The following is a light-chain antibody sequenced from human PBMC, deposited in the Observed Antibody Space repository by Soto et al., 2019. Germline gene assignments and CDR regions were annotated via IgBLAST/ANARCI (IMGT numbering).Light chain of an antibody. J-gene: IGKJ4*01. CDR1: HIVSSTC. CDR2: GAS. V-gene: IGKV3-20*01. Sequence: EIVLTQSPGTLSLSPGERATLSCRASHIVSSTCLTWYQQKPGQAPRRLIYGASIRATGIPDRFSGSGSGTDFTLTISRLEPEDFAVYYCQYYGNSPRVTFGGGTKVEIK. CDR3: QYYGNSPRVT.